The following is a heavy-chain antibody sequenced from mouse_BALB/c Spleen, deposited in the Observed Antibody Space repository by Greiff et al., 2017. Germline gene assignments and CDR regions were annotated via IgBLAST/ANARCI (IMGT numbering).Heavy chain of an antibody. CDR3: ALSFYFDY. V-gene: IGHV1S81*02. CDR2: INPSNGRT. J-gene: IGHJ2*01. Sequence: QVQLQQSGAELVKPGASVKLSCKASGYTFTNYWMHWVKQRPGQGLEWIGEINPSNGRTNYNEKFKSKATLTVDKSSSTAYMQLSSLTSEDSAVYYCALSFYFDYWGQGTTLTVSS. CDR1: GYTFTNYW.